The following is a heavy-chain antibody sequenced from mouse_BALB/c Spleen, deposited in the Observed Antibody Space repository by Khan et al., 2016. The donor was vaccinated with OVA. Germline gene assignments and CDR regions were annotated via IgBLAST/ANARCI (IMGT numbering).Heavy chain of an antibody. CDR2: VSTGGSYT. CDR3: TGLAYYYGSEGFAY. V-gene: IGHV5-6*01. J-gene: IGHJ3*01. CDR1: GFTFSTYG. Sequence: EVEPLLPGGDLVKPGGSLKLSCAASGFTFSTYGMSWVRQAPDKRLEWVATVSTGGSYTYYPNSVTGCFTIFRDNAKNTLYHKMSGLRYEDTAMFYCTGLAYYYGSEGFAYWGQGTLVTVSA. D-gene: IGHD1-1*01.